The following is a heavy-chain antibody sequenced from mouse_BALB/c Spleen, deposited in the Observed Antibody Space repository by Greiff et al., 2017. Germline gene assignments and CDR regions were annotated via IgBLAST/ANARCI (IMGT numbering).Heavy chain of an antibody. V-gene: IGHV1S22*01. CDR3: TRRGDY. CDR1: GYTFTSYW. CDR2: IYPGSGST. J-gene: IGHJ2*01. Sequence: LQQSGSELVRPGASVKLSCKASGYTFTSYWMHWVKQRPGQGLEWIGNIYPGSGSTNYDEKFKSKATLTVDTSSSTAYMQLSSLTSEDSAVYYCTRRGDYWGQGTTLTVSS.